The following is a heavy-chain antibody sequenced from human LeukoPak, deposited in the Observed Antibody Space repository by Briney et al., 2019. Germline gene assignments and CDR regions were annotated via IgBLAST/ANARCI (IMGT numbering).Heavy chain of an antibody. Sequence: ASVKVSCKASGYTFTTHDINWVRQAPGQGIEWMGWMNPNSGNTGFAQKFQGRVTITRNTSISTAYLELSSLRSEDTAVYYCARLVNQFDYVTGRFDYWGQGTLVTVSS. D-gene: IGHD4-17*01. V-gene: IGHV1-8*02. CDR2: MNPNSGNT. J-gene: IGHJ4*02. CDR1: GYTFTTHD. CDR3: ARLVNQFDYVTGRFDY.